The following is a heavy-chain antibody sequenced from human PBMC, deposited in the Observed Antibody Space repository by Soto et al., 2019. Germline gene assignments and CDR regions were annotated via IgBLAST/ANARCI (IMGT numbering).Heavy chain of an antibody. CDR3: ARDPEGQQKGWFDP. D-gene: IGHD2-2*01. J-gene: IGHJ5*02. V-gene: IGHV1-46*03. Sequence: QVQLVQSGAEVKKPGASVKVSCKASGYTFTSYYMHWVRQAPGQGLEWMGIINPSGGSTSYAQECQGRVTTTRDTSTSTVSMELSSLRCEDTAVYYCARDPEGQQKGWFDPWGQGTLVTVSS. CDR2: INPSGGST. CDR1: GYTFTSYY.